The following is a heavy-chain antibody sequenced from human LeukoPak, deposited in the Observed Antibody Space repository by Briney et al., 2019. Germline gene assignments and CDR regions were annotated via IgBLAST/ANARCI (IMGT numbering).Heavy chain of an antibody. CDR1: GFTFSTYS. J-gene: IGHJ4*02. D-gene: IGHD3-10*01. CDR2: ISSSSSTI. Sequence: GGSLRLSCAASGFTFSTYSMNWVRQAPGEGLEWVSYISSSSSTIYYAESVKGRLTVSRDNAKNSLYLQMNTLRAEDTAVYYCARDSGHDYWGQGTLVTVSS. V-gene: IGHV3-48*04. CDR3: ARDSGHDY.